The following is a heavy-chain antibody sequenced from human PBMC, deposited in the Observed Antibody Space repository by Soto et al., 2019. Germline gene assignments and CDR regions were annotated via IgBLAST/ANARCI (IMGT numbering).Heavy chain of an antibody. D-gene: IGHD5-12*01. CDR1: GGPINTFY. CDR2: IFSSGST. CDR3: AREGSYSAYNFAHGIQLWSFDF. Sequence: PSETLSLTCTVSGGPINTFYWSWVRQPAGKGLEWIGRIFSSGSTSFNPSLESRVAMSVDTSKNHFSLNLSSVTAADMAVYYCAREGSYSAYNFAHGIQLWSFDFWAQGALVTVSS. J-gene: IGHJ4*02. V-gene: IGHV4-4*07.